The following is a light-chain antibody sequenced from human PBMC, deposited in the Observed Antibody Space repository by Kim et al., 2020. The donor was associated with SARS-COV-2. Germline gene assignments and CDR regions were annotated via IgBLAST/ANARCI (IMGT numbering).Light chain of an antibody. CDR2: EVN. CDR1: RSDGGAYDS. V-gene: IGLV2-11*03. CDR3: YAFAGSDSYL. J-gene: IGLJ1*01. Sequence: PGQSVTISCTGTRSDGGAYDSVSWYQQHPGKAPKLIILEVNKPAGVPDRFSGAKSGNTASLTISGLQAVDEVDYYCYAFAGSDSYLFGNGTKVTV.